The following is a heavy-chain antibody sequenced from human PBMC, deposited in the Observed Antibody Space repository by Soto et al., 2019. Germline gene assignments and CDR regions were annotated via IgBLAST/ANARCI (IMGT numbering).Heavy chain of an antibody. Sequence: EVQLLESGGGWGQPGGSLTLSCAASGFTFSSYGMTWVRQAPGKGLEWVSFSSATGAGRYYADSVKGRFTISRDNSKNTLYLQMSSLRADDTAVYYCAKDRRAGGNYGFYSDFWGQGALVIVSS. CDR2: SSATGAGR. CDR1: GFTFSSYG. J-gene: IGHJ4*02. V-gene: IGHV3-23*01. CDR3: AKDRRAGGNYGFYSDF. D-gene: IGHD1-7*01.